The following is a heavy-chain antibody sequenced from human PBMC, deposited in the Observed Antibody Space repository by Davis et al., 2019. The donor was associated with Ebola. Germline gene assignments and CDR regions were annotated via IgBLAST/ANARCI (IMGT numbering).Heavy chain of an antibody. CDR1: GFTFSSYG. CDR2: IWYDGSNK. V-gene: IGHV3-33*01. Sequence: PGGSLRLSCAASGFTFSSYGMHWVRQAPGKGLEWVAVIWYDGSNKYYADSVKGRFTISRDNSKNTLDLQMNSLRAEDTAVYYCARDGDSGELWFDPWGQGTLVTVSS. D-gene: IGHD4-17*01. CDR3: ARDGDSGELWFDP. J-gene: IGHJ5*02.